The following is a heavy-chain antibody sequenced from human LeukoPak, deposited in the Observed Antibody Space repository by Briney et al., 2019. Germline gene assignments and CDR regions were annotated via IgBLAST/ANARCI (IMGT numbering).Heavy chain of an antibody. Sequence: GGSLRLSCAASGFTFSSYSMDWVRQAPGQGLEWVSSISSSSSYIYYADSVKGRFTISRDNAKNSPYLQMNSLRAEDTAVYYCARDGDGSGSYFDENVFEDWFDPWGQGTLVTVSS. CDR1: GFTFSSYS. V-gene: IGHV3-21*01. D-gene: IGHD3-10*01. CDR2: ISSSSSYI. CDR3: ARDGDGSGSYFDENVFEDWFDP. J-gene: IGHJ5*02.